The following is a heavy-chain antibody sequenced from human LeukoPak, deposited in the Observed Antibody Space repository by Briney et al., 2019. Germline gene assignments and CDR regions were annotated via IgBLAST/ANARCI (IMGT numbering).Heavy chain of an antibody. V-gene: IGHV3-74*01. CDR1: GFTFSSYW. CDR2: ISSDGSST. J-gene: IGHJ4*02. Sequence: GGSLRLSCAASGFTFSSYWMHWVRQAPGKGLVWVPRISSDGSSTDYAESVKGRFTISRDNAKNTLYLQMNSLRAEDTAVYYCARRRTSGDFDYWGQGTLVTVSS. D-gene: IGHD2-2*01. CDR3: ARRRTSGDFDY.